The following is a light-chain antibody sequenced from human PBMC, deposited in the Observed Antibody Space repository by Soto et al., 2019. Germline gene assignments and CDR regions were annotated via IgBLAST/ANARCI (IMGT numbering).Light chain of an antibody. CDR1: ETVRSN. CDR3: QPYNNWPLT. J-gene: IGKJ4*01. CDR2: DTS. Sequence: RVMTQSPDTLSVSTGERATLSCRASETVRSNLAWYQHKPGQTPRLLIYDTSTRATGVPARFSGSRSGPEFTLTINSLQSEDFAIYYCQPYNNWPLTFGGGSKV. V-gene: IGKV3-15*01.